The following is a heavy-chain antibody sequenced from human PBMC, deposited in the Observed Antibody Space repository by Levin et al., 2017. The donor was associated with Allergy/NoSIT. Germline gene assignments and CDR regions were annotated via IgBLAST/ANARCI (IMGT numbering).Heavy chain of an antibody. V-gene: IGHV3-49*03. J-gene: IGHJ4*02. Sequence: PAGGSLRLSCRGSGFTFADDALSWYCQAPGKGLERVGFIRKTVSGGTTEYAAPVRGRFTISRDDSKSIAYLQMNSLKTEDTAVYYCTKGYGGNGAFDFWGQGALVTVSS. CDR3: TKGYGGNGAFDF. CDR1: GFTFADDA. CDR2: IRKTVSGGTT. D-gene: IGHD4-23*01.